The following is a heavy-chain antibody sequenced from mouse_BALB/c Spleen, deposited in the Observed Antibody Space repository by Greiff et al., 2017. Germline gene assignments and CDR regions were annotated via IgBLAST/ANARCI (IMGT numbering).Heavy chain of an antibody. CDR1: GYSITSDYA. CDR2: ISYSGST. V-gene: IGHV3-2*02. Sequence: EVKLVESGPGLVKPSQSLSLTCTVTGYSITSDYAWNWIRQFPGNKLEWMGYISYSGSTSYNPSLKSRISITRDTSKNQFFLQLNSVTTEDTATYYCARAADYYAMDYWGQGTSVTVAS. J-gene: IGHJ4*01. CDR3: ARAADYYAMDY.